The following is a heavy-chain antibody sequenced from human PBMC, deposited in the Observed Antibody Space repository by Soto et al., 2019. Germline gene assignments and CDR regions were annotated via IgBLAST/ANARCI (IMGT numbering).Heavy chain of an antibody. J-gene: IGHJ3*01. V-gene: IGHV3-23*01. Sequence: GGSLRLSCAASGFTFSSYSMNWVRQAPGKGLEWVSVIGGRGNSAYYADSVQGRFTISRDNSKNTLSLQMSSLTADDTAIYYCVREGRGSFDFWGRGTMVTVSS. CDR1: GFTFSSYS. CDR3: VREGRGSFDF. CDR2: IGGRGNSA. D-gene: IGHD5-12*01.